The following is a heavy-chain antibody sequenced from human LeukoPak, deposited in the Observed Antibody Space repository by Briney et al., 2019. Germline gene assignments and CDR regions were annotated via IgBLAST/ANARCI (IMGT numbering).Heavy chain of an antibody. J-gene: IGHJ4*02. CDR2: IYPNSGAT. V-gene: IGHV1-2*02. CDR3: VRAHYLDDN. Sequence: ASVKVSCKASGYTFTAYYLHWVRQAPGQGLEYVGWIYPNSGATNCAQRFRGRVTVTMDTYASTGYMELSSLTSDDTAVYYCVRAHYLDDNWGQGTLITVS. CDR1: GYTFTAYY. D-gene: IGHD1-1*01.